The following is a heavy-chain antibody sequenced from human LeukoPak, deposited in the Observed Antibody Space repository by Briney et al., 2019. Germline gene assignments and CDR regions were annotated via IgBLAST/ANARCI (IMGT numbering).Heavy chain of an antibody. Sequence: GGSLRLSCAASGFTFDDYAMHWVRQAPGKGLEWVSGISWNSGSRGYADSVKGRFTISRDNAKNSLYLQMNSLRAEDTAVYYCARDDTTWYYFDYWGQGTLVTVSS. CDR3: ARDDTTWYYFDY. CDR1: GFTFDDYA. V-gene: IGHV3-9*01. CDR2: ISWNSGSR. J-gene: IGHJ4*02. D-gene: IGHD1-14*01.